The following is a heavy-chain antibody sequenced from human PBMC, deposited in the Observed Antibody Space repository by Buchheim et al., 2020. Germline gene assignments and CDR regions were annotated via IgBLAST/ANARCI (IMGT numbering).Heavy chain of an antibody. J-gene: IGHJ4*02. D-gene: IGHD1-1*01. V-gene: IGHV3-30-3*01. CDR1: GFTFSSYA. CDR2: ISYDGSNK. Sequence: QVQLVESGGGVVQPGRSLRLSCAASGFTFSSYAMHWVRQAPGKGLEWVAVISYDGSNKYYADSVKGRFTTSRDNSKNTLYLQMNSLRAEDTAVYYCARDASTPGYWGQGTL. CDR3: ARDASTPGY.